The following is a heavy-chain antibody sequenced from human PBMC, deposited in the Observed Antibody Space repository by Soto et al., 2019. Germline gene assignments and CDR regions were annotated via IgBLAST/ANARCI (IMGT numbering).Heavy chain of an antibody. CDR1: GYSFTSYW. CDR2: IYPGDSDT. J-gene: IGHJ6*02. V-gene: IGHV5-51*01. D-gene: IGHD5-18*01. CDR3: ARGGYSYGFSDYYYATDV. Sequence: GESLRISCKGSGYSFTSYWIGWVRQMPGKGLEWMGIIYPGDSDTRYSPSFQGQVTISADKSISTAYLQWSSLKASDTAMYYCARGGYSYGFSDYYYATDVWGQATTVSFSS.